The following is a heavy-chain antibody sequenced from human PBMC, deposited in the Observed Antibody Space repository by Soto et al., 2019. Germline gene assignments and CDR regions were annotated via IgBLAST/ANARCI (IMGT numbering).Heavy chain of an antibody. Sequence: SETLSLTCTVSGGSISSGDYYWSWIRQPPGKGLEWIGYIYYSGSTYYDPSLKSRVTISVDTSKNQFSLKLSSVTAADTAVYYCARGNYDYVWGSYRYGPTYYFDYWGRGTLVTVSS. CDR3: ARGNYDYVWGSYRYGPTYYFDY. CDR2: IYYSGST. D-gene: IGHD3-16*02. V-gene: IGHV4-30-4*01. J-gene: IGHJ4*02. CDR1: GGSISSGDYY.